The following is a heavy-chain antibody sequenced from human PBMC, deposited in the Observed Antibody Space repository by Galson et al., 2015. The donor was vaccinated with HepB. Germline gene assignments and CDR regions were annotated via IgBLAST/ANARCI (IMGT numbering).Heavy chain of an antibody. Sequence: PALVKPTQTLTLTCTFSGFSLSTSGMCVSWIRQPPGKALEWLALIDWDDDEYYSTSLKTRLTISKDTSKNQVVLTMTNMDPVDTATYYCARGVSYYDSSGYPTQPTYYFDYWGQGTLVTASS. J-gene: IGHJ4*02. CDR2: IDWDDDE. CDR1: GFSLSTSGMC. CDR3: ARGVSYYDSSGYPTQPTYYFDY. V-gene: IGHV2-70*01. D-gene: IGHD3-22*01.